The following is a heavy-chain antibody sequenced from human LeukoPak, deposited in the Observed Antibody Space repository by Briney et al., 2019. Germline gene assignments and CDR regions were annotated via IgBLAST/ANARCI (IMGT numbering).Heavy chain of an antibody. CDR1: GFIFSSYE. CDR3: ARDADPGIAVADLDY. V-gene: IGHV3-48*03. J-gene: IGHJ4*02. D-gene: IGHD6-19*01. Sequence: GGSLRLSCAASGFIFSSYEMNWVRQAPGKGLEWVSYISSSGSTIYYADSVKGRLTISRDNAKNSLYLQMNSLRAEDTAVYYCARDADPGIAVADLDYWGQGTLVTVSS. CDR2: ISSSGSTI.